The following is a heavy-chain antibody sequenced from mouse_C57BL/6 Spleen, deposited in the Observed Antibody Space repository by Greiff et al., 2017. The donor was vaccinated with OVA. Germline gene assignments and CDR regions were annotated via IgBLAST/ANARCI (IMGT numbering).Heavy chain of an antibody. CDR1: GYTFTSYW. CDR3: ARRPQLGHAMDY. D-gene: IGHD4-1*02. CDR2: IDPSDSYT. V-gene: IGHV1-59*01. J-gene: IGHJ4*01. Sequence: VQLQQPGAELVRPGTSVKLSCKASGYTFTSYWMHWVKQRPGQGLEWIGVIDPSDSYTNYNQKFKGKATLTVDTSSSTAYMQLSSLTSEDSAVYYCARRPQLGHAMDYWGQGTSVTVSS.